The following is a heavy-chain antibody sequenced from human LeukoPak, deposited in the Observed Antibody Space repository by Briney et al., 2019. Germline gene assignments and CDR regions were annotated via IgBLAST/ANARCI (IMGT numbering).Heavy chain of an antibody. CDR3: AKGAGGFSYYNWFDP. Sequence: SGTLSLTCAVSGGSISSGSYYWNWIRQPAGKGLEWIGRIYTSGSTNYNPSLESRVTISMDTSKNQFSLKLSSVTAADTAVYYCAKGAGGFSYYNWFDPWGQGTLVTVSS. J-gene: IGHJ5*02. CDR1: GGSISSGSYY. D-gene: IGHD5-18*01. V-gene: IGHV4-61*02. CDR2: IYTSGST.